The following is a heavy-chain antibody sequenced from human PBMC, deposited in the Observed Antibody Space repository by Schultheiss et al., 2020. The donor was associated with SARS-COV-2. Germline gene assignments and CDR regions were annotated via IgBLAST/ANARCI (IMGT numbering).Heavy chain of an antibody. Sequence: GGSLRLSCAGTGFMFSSYGMHWVRQAPGKGLEWVALIWYDGSNKYYADSVKGRFTISRDNSKNTLYLQMNSLRAEDTAVYYCAKDYHFRSGWYKSRVGDGMDVWGQGTTVTVSS. D-gene: IGHD6-19*01. J-gene: IGHJ6*02. CDR2: IWYDGSNK. CDR3: AKDYHFRSGWYKSRVGDGMDV. V-gene: IGHV3-30*02. CDR1: GFMFSSYG.